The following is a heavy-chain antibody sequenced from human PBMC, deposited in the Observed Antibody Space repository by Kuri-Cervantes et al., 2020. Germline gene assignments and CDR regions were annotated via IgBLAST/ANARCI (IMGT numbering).Heavy chain of an antibody. D-gene: IGHD6-19*01. CDR2: ISYDGSNK. J-gene: IGHJ4*02. CDR3: SRKSSGWYTADY. Sequence: GGSLRLSCAASGFTFSSYAMHWVRQAPGKGLEWVAVISYDGSNKYYADSVKGRFTISRDNSKNTLYLQMNSLRAEDTAVYYCSRKSSGWYTADYWGQGTLVTVSS. CDR1: GFTFSSYA. V-gene: IGHV3-30-3*01.